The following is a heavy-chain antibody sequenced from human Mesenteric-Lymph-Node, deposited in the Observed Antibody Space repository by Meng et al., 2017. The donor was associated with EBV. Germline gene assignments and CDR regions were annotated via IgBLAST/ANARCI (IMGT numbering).Heavy chain of an antibody. D-gene: IGHD4-11*01. J-gene: IGHJ4*02. CDR2: ISGSGGTT. Sequence: EVRVLESGGGLVQPGGSLGLSCAASGFTFNIYDINWVRQAPGRGLEWVSGISGSGGTTYYADSVKGRFSISRDNSGNTVYLQMSSLRAEDTAVYYCSNLPYSYWGQGTLVTVSS. V-gene: IGHV3-23*01. CDR1: GFTFNIYD. CDR3: SNLPYSY.